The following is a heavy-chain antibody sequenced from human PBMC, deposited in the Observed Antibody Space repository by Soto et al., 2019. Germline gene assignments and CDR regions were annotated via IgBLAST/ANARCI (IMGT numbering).Heavy chain of an antibody. V-gene: IGHV1-69*13. D-gene: IGHD6-19*01. CDR2: IIPIFGTA. Sequence: VKVSCKASGGTFSSYAISWVRQAPGQGLEWMGGIIPIFGTANYAQKFQGRVTITADESTSTAYMELSSLRSEDTAVYYCARTVDSSGCHASWGQGTLVTVSS. CDR1: GGTFSSYA. J-gene: IGHJ5*02. CDR3: ARTVDSSGCHAS.